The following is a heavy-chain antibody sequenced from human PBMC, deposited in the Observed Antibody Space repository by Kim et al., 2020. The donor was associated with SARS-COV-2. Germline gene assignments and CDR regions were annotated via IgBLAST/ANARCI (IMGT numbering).Heavy chain of an antibody. V-gene: IGHV3-33*01. CDR3: ARDRSGSYFRDMATGEFDY. D-gene: IGHD1-26*01. CDR2: IWYDGSNK. J-gene: IGHJ4*02. CDR1: GFTFSSYG. Sequence: GGSLRLSCAASGFTFSSYGMHWVRQAPGKGLEWVAVIWYDGSNKYYADSVKGRFTISRDNSKNTLYLQMNSLRAEDTAVYYCARDRSGSYFRDMATGEFDYWGQGTLVTVSS.